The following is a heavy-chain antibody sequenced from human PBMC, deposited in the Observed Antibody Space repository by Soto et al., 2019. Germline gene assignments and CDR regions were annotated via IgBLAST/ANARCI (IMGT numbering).Heavy chain of an antibody. CDR2: ISSSGSTI. Sequence: EVQLVESGGGLVQPGGSLRLSCAASGFTFSSYEMNWVRQAPGKGLEWVSYISSSGSTIYYADSVKGRSTISRDNAKNSLYLQMNSLSAEDTAVYYCARAEQWLVLGDYWGQGTLVTVSS. D-gene: IGHD6-19*01. CDR3: ARAEQWLVLGDY. J-gene: IGHJ4*02. CDR1: GFTFSSYE. V-gene: IGHV3-48*03.